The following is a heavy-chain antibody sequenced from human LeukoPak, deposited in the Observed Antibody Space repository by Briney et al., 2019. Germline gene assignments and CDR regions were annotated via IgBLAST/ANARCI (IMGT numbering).Heavy chain of an antibody. D-gene: IGHD3-22*01. CDR1: GFSFSIYS. CDR2: ISHTGSTM. J-gene: IGHJ1*01. V-gene: IGHV3-48*04. Sequence: GGSLRLSCAASGFSFSIYSLNWVRQAPGKGLEWVSYISHTGSTMSYADSVKGRFTISRDNAKNSLYLQMNSLRAEDTAVYYCAKSLQGYYYDSSGYYYGEYFQHWGQGTLVTVSS. CDR3: AKSLQGYYYDSSGYYYGEYFQH.